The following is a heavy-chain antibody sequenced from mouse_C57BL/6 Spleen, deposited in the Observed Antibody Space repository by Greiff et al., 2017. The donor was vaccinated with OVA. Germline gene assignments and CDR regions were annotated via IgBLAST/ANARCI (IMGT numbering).Heavy chain of an antibody. J-gene: IGHJ3*01. CDR2: IDPENGDT. V-gene: IGHV14-4*01. D-gene: IGHD2-4*01. Sequence: VQLQQSGAELVRPGASVKLSCTASGFNIKDDYMHWVKQRPEQGLEWIGWIDPENGDTEYASKFQGKATITADTSSNTAYLQLSSLTSEDTAVYYCTTPIYYEYVRFAYWGQGTLVTVSA. CDR1: GFNIKDDY. CDR3: TTPIYYEYVRFAY.